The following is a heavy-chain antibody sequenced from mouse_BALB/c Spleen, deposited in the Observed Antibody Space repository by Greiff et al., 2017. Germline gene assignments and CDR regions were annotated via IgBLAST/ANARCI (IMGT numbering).Heavy chain of an antibody. CDR2: IWTGGGT. V-gene: IGHV2-9-2*01. CDR1: GFSLTSYD. CDR3: VRRTGNWYFDV. Sequence: VQLQQSGPGLVAPSQSLSITCTVSGFSLTSYDISWIRQPPGKGLEWLGVIWTGGGTNYNSAFMSRLSISKDNSKSQVFLKMNSLQTDDTAIYYCVRRTGNWYFDVWGAGTTVTVSS. J-gene: IGHJ1*01. D-gene: IGHD4-1*01.